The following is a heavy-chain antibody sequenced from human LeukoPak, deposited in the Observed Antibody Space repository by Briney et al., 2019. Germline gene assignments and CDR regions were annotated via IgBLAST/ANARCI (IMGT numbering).Heavy chain of an antibody. CDR1: GFTFSSYG. V-gene: IGHV3-48*02. Sequence: PGGSLRLSCAASGFTFSSYGMNWVRQAPGKGLEWVSYTSTSSVTIYYADSVRGRFTISRDNAKNSLYLQMNSLRDEDTAVYYCARDLDSSSFGGYYGMDVWGQGTTVTVSS. CDR2: TSTSSVTI. D-gene: IGHD6-6*01. CDR3: ARDLDSSSFGGYYGMDV. J-gene: IGHJ6*02.